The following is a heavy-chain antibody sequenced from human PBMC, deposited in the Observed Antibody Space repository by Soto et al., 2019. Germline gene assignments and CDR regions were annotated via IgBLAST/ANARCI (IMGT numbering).Heavy chain of an antibody. Sequence: SETLSLTCTLSAASISSGGYFWNWIRQHPGKGLEWIGYIFYIGSTYYNPSLKSRVTISVDTSKNQFSLKLSSVTAADTAVYYCARSIDSWGQGTLVTV. V-gene: IGHV4-31*03. CDR2: IFYIGST. CDR1: AASISSGGYF. J-gene: IGHJ5*01. CDR3: ARSIDS.